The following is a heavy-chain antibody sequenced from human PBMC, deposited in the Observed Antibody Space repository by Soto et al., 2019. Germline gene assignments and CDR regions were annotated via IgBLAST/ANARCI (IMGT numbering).Heavy chain of an antibody. V-gene: IGHV3-30*18. D-gene: IGHD2-21*02. CDR1: GFTFSSYG. Sequence: PGGSLRLSCAVSGFTFSSYGMHWVRQAPGKGLEWVAVISYDGSNKYYADSVKGRFTISRDNSKNTLYLQMNSLRAEDTAVYYCAKDGRDCYPHYWGQGTLVTVSS. CDR2: ISYDGSNK. CDR3: AKDGRDCYPHY. J-gene: IGHJ4*02.